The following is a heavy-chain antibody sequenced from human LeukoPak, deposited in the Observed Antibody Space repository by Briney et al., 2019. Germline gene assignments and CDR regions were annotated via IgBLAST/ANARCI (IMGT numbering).Heavy chain of an antibody. CDR1: GGSISSSNW. J-gene: IGHJ4*02. CDR3: AGGPNIMITFGGVIVIPDY. D-gene: IGHD3-16*02. CDR2: IYHSGST. Sequence: SGTLSLTCAVSGGSISSSNWWSWVRQPPGKGLEWIGEIYHSGSTNYNPSLKSRVTISVDTSKNQFSLKLSSVTAADTAVYYCAGGPNIMITFGGVIVIPDYWGQGTLVTVSS. V-gene: IGHV4-4*02.